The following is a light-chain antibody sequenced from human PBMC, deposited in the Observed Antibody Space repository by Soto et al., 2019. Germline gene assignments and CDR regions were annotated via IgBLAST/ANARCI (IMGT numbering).Light chain of an antibody. Sequence: DIVLTQSPGTQSLCPGERGTLPCTATQSVGSSYLAWYQQKPGQAPRLLIYDTSSRAAGIPDRFSGSGSGTDFTLTISRLEPEDFAAYYCQQRSNWPPPITFGQGTQLEIK. CDR1: QSVGSSY. CDR3: QQRSNWPPPIT. J-gene: IGKJ5*01. CDR2: DTS. V-gene: IGKV3D-20*02.